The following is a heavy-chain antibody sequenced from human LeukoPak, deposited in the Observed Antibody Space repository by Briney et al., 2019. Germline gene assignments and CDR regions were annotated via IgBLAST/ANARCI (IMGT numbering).Heavy chain of an antibody. J-gene: IGHJ3*02. CDR3: ARDRKEQWLGGPDAFDI. CDR2: INPSGGST. V-gene: IGHV1-46*01. D-gene: IGHD6-19*01. CDR1: GYTFTSYY. Sequence: GASVKVSCKASGYTFTSYYMHWVRQAPGQGLEWMGIINPSGGSTSYAQKFQGRVTMTRDTSTSTVYMELSSLRSEDTAVYYCARDRKEQWLGGPDAFDIWGQGTMVTVSS.